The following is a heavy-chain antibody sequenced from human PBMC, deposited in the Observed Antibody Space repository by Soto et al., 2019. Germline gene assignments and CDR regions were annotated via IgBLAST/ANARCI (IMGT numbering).Heavy chain of an antibody. J-gene: IGHJ6*03. CDR3: AREITTGTTGSWAYYYYYMDV. D-gene: IGHD1-1*01. Sequence: QVQLQESGPGLVKPSGTLSLTCAVSSGSISSSNWWSWVRQPPGKGLEWIGEIYHSGSTNYNPSLKSRATISVDKSKNQFSLKLSSVTAADTAVYYCAREITTGTTGSWAYYYYYMDVWGKGTTVTVSS. CDR1: SGSISSSNW. V-gene: IGHV4-4*02. CDR2: IYHSGST.